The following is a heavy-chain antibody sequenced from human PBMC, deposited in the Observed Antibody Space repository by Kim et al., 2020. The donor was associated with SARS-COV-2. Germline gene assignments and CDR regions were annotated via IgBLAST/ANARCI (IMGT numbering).Heavy chain of an antibody. Sequence: GGSLRLSCSASGFTFSSYAMHWVRQAPGKGLEYVSAISSNGGSTYYADSVKGRFTISRDNSKNTLYLQMSSLRAEDTAVYYCVKDALRYFDDRGGWFDPWGQGTLVTVSS. CDR3: VKDALRYFDDRGGWFDP. J-gene: IGHJ5*02. D-gene: IGHD3-9*01. V-gene: IGHV3-64D*06. CDR1: GFTFSSYA. CDR2: ISSNGGST.